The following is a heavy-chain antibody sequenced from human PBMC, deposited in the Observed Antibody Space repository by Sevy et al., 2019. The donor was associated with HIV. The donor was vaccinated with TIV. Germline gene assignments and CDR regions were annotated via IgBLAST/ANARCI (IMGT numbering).Heavy chain of an antibody. J-gene: IGHJ4*02. CDR1: SGSITSLY. D-gene: IGHD1-26*01. CDR3: AGENAWGRGYS. CDR2: IYYNGHI. V-gene: IGHV4-59*08. Sequence: SETLSLTCTVSSGSITSLYWNWIRQPPGKGLEWIANIYYNGHINYNPSLKSRVTLSLDTSENQFSLRLSSVTAADTAMYYCAGENAWGRGYSWGQGTLVTVSS.